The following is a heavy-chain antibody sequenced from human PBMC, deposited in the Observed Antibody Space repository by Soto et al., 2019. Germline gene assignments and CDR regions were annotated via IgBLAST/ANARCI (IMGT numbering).Heavy chain of an antibody. CDR3: HHQDGPEGYFDY. CDR1: GGTFSSYA. Sequence: QVQLVQSGAEVKKPGSSVKVSCKASGGTFSSYAISWVRQAPGQGLEWMGGIIPIFGTANYAQKFQGRVTITTDESTSTDYMELSSLRSEDTAVYYCHHQDGPEGYFDYWGQGTLVTVSS. V-gene: IGHV1-69*05. CDR2: IIPIFGTA. J-gene: IGHJ4*02.